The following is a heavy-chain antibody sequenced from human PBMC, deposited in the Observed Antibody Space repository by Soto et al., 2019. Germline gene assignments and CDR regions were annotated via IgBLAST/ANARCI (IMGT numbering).Heavy chain of an antibody. CDR3: AREVGYNWNDNRYKAVDM. D-gene: IGHD1-1*01. CDR2: IWNDGRNK. CDR1: GFTFSSHV. J-gene: IGHJ3*02. V-gene: IGHV3-33*01. Sequence: QVQLVESGGGVVQPGTSLRLSCAASGFTFSSHVMHWVRQAPGKGLQWVAVIWNDGRNKQYADSVKGRFTISRHNSKNTLYLQMNSLRAEDTAVYDCAREVGYNWNDNRYKAVDMWRQGTMVTVSS.